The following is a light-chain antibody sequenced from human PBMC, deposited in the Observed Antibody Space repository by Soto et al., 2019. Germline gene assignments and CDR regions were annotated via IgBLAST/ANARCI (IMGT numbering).Light chain of an antibody. CDR2: GAS. CDR3: HHYNNWPRT. Sequence: EIVMTQSPATLSVSPGERATLSCRASQSVSSNLAWYQQKPDQASRLLIYGASSRATGIPARFSGSGSGTEFTLTISSLQSEDFAVYYCHHYNNWPRTFGQGTKVEIK. J-gene: IGKJ1*01. CDR1: QSVSSN. V-gene: IGKV3-15*01.